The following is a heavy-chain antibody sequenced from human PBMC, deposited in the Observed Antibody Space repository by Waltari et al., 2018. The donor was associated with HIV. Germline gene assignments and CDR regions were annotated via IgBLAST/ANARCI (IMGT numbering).Heavy chain of an antibody. CDR1: GGSISSSSYF. V-gene: IGHV4-39*01. D-gene: IGHD6-19*01. CDR3: ARSPRGEQWLAY. Sequence: QLQLQESGPGLVQPSETLSLTCTVSGGSISSSSYFWGWLRQSPGQGLDWIGSIFYKGIANDNPALKSRATLSVDTSKNQFSLKLNSVTAADTAVYYCARSPRGEQWLAYWGQGTLVTVSS. CDR2: IFYKGIA. J-gene: IGHJ1*01.